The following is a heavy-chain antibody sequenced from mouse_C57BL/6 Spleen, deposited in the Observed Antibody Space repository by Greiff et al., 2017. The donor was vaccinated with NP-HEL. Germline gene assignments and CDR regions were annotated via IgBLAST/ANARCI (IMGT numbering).Heavy chain of an antibody. Sequence: QVQLKQPGAELVRPGTSVKLSCKASGYTFTSYWMHWVKQRPGQGLEWIGVIDPSDSYTNYNQKFKGKATLTVDTSSSTAYMQLSSLTSEDSAVYYCARSDGNYFDYWGQGTTLTVSS. CDR2: IDPSDSYT. J-gene: IGHJ2*01. CDR3: ARSDGNYFDY. D-gene: IGHD2-1*01. CDR1: GYTFTSYW. V-gene: IGHV1-59*01.